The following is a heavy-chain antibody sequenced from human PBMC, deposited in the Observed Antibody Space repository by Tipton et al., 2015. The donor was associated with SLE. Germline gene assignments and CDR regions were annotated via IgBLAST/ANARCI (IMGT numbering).Heavy chain of an antibody. Sequence: QSGPEVKKPGASVKVSCKASGYTFTSYGISWVRQAPGQGLEWMGWISAHSGNTNYEQKLQGRVTLTTDTSTSTAYMELRSLRSDATALYYCARACCGAASEFDYWGQGTLVTVSS. CDR1: GYTFTSYG. CDR3: ARACCGAASEFDY. CDR2: ISAHSGNT. J-gene: IGHJ4*02. V-gene: IGHV1-18*01. D-gene: IGHD2-21*01.